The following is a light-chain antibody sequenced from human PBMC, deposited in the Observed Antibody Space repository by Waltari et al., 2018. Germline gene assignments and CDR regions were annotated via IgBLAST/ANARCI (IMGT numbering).Light chain of an antibody. CDR3: SSYTMNRGV. V-gene: IGLV2-14*01. CDR1: SSDVGGFSS. CDR2: EVT. Sequence: QSALTQPASVSGSPGQSITISCTAPSSDVGGFSSASWYQQHPGKAPKLLIFEVTNRPSGGSNRFSGSKSGNTASLTISGLQAEDEADYYCSSYTMNRGVFGTGTKVTVL. J-gene: IGLJ1*01.